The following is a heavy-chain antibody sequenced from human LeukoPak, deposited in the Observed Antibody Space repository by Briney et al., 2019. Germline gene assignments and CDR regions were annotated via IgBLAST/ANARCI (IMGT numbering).Heavy chain of an antibody. CDR2: ISSSSIYI. Sequence: TGGSLRLSCAASGFTFCSYSMNWVRQAPGKGLEWVSSISSSSIYIDYADSVKGRFTISRDNAKNSLYLQMNSLRAEDTAVYYCARDYYGSGSYYNQLGDYYSGMDVWGQGPTVTASS. J-gene: IGHJ6*02. V-gene: IGHV3-21*01. CDR1: GFTFCSYS. CDR3: ARDYYGSGSYYNQLGDYYSGMDV. D-gene: IGHD3-10*01.